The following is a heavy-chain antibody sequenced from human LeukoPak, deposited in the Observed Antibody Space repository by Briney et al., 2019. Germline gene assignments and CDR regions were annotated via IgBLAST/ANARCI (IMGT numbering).Heavy chain of an antibody. D-gene: IGHD2-2*01. J-gene: IGHJ1*01. Sequence: GGSLRLSCAASGFTFSSYGMHWVRQAPGKGLEWVAFIRYDGSNKYYADSVKGRFTISRDNAKNSLYLQMNSLRAEDTAVYYCARDSYCSSTSCYTEYFQHWGQGTLVTVSS. V-gene: IGHV3-30*02. CDR1: GFTFSSYG. CDR2: IRYDGSNK. CDR3: ARDSYCSSTSCYTEYFQH.